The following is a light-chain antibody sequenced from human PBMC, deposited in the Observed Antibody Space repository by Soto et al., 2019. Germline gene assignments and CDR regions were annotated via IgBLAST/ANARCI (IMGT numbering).Light chain of an antibody. CDR3: QQCDSPYT. CDR2: KAS. J-gene: IGKJ2*01. V-gene: IGKV1-5*03. CDR1: QSIGNW. Sequence: DIQMTQSPSTLSASVGDRVTITCRASQSIGNWLAWYQQKPGKAPKLLIYKASNLESGVPSRFSGSGHGTEFTLTISTLQPDDFATYYCQQCDSPYTFGQGTKLEI.